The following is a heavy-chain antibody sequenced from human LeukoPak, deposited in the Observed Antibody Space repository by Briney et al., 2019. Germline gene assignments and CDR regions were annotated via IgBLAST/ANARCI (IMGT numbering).Heavy chain of an antibody. Sequence: GGSLRLSCEASGFTFSADAMGWVRQAAGKGLEWVSGVCASGRCTFYAPSVRGRFTISRDNYNNMLFLQMNSLRAEDTALYYCVRDISVPRTQLLGDYWGQGTLVTVSS. CDR3: VRDISVPRTQLLGDY. CDR1: GFTFSADA. V-gene: IGHV3-23*01. J-gene: IGHJ4*02. D-gene: IGHD6-19*01. CDR2: VCASGRCT.